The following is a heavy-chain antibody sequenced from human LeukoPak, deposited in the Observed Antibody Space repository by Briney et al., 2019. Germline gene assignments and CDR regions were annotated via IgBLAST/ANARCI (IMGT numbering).Heavy chain of an antibody. CDR2: IHHSGST. J-gene: IGHJ4*02. D-gene: IGHD4-17*01. V-gene: IGHV4-38-2*01. CDR3: ARYGHEFES. CDR1: GYSINSGYY. Sequence: PSETLSLTCAVSGYSINSGYYWGWIRQPPGKGLECIGSIHHSGSTYYDPSLKSRVTISVDTSKNQLSLKLTSVTAADTAVYYCARYGHEFESWGQGTLVTVSS.